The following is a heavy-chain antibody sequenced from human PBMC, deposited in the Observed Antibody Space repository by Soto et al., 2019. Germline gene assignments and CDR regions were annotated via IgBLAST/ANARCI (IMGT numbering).Heavy chain of an antibody. D-gene: IGHD6-19*01. V-gene: IGHV4-4*02. Sequence: QMQLQESGPGLVKPSETLSLTCAVSSASIITEQRWTWVRQPPGKGLEWIGEIHHSGSTNNNPSLRSRVTMSVDKSKNQCSLNLNSVTAADTALYYCARSLGWYAIDHWGQGTLVIVSS. CDR2: IHHSGST. CDR1: SASIITEQR. J-gene: IGHJ4*02. CDR3: ARSLGWYAIDH.